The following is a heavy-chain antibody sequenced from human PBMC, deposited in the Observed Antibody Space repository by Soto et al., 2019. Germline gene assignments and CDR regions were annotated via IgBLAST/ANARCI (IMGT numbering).Heavy chain of an antibody. CDR2: IIPIFGTA. V-gene: IGHV1-69*12. Sequence: QVQLVQSGAEVKKPGSSVKVSCKASGGTFSSYSISWVRQAPGQGREWMGWIIPIFGTADYAQKFQGRVTITADESTSTAYMELSSLRSEDTAVYYCASHPIGATIVNYYYGMDVWGQGTTVTVSS. D-gene: IGHD5-12*01. J-gene: IGHJ6*02. CDR1: GGTFSSYS. CDR3: ASHPIGATIVNYYYGMDV.